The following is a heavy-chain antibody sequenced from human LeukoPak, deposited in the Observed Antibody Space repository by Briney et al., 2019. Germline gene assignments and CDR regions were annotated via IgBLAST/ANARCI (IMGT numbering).Heavy chain of an antibody. CDR2: INPNSGGT. Sequence: GASMKVSCKASGYTFRNYGITWVRQAPGQGLEWMGRINPNSGGTNYAQKFQGRVTMTRDTSISTAYMELSRLRSDDTAVYYCARSETGDWWYFDLWGRGTLVTVSS. V-gene: IGHV1-2*06. J-gene: IGHJ2*01. CDR1: GYTFRNYG. D-gene: IGHD7-27*01. CDR3: ARSETGDWWYFDL.